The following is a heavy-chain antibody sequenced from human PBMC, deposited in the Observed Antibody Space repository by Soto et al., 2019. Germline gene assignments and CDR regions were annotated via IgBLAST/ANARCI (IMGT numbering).Heavy chain of an antibody. CDR2: IYYSGST. CDR1: GGSISSYY. D-gene: IGHD6-19*01. Sequence: SETLSLTCTVSGGSISSYYWSWIRQPPGKGLEWIRYIYYSGSTNYNPSLKSRVTISVDTSKNQFSLKLSSVTAADTAVYYCARDGGSSGWYVPWFDPWGKGTLVTVSS. J-gene: IGHJ5*02. V-gene: IGHV4-59*01. CDR3: ARDGGSSGWYVPWFDP.